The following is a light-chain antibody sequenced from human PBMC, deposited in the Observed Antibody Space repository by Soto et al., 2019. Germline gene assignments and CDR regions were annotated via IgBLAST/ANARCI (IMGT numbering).Light chain of an antibody. J-gene: IGLJ1*01. V-gene: IGLV2-8*01. CDR1: KSDIDVYDV. CDR2: QVV. Sequence: QSVLTQPPSASGSPGQSVTISCTGTKSDIDVYDVVACNQRHTGRASGLIMSQVVHRPPEVPDRSSGFKSGKKVSMTVYGIQAADAADYFCKSYAGSNSYVFGSGTMVTVL. CDR3: KSYAGSNSYV.